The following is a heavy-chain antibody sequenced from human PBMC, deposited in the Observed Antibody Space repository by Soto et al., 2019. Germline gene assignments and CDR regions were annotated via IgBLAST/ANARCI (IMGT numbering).Heavy chain of an antibody. CDR2: INAANGNT. CDR3: ARGLNGYLHYFDY. Sequence: ASVKASCKASGDRFMRSAMHWVRQAPGQRLEWMGWINAANGNTKYSQKFQGRVTITRDTSASTAYMELSSLRSEDTAVYYCARGLNGYLHYFDYWGQGTPVTVSS. CDR1: GDRFMRSA. J-gene: IGHJ4*02. D-gene: IGHD5-18*01. V-gene: IGHV1-3*01.